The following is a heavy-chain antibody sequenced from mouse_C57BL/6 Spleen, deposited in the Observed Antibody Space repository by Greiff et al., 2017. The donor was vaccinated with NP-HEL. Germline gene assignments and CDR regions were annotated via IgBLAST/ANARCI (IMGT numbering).Heavy chain of an antibody. CDR2: INYDGSST. V-gene: IGHV5-16*01. D-gene: IGHD2-3*01. J-gene: IGHJ3*01. CDR1: GFTFSDYY. Sequence: DVMLVESEGGLVQPGSSMKLSCTASGFTFSDYYMAWVRQVPEKGLEWVANINYDGSSTYYLDSLMCRFIISRENAKNILYLQMSSLKSEDTATYYCARGGGYYPFAYWGQGTLVTVSA. CDR3: ARGGGYYPFAY.